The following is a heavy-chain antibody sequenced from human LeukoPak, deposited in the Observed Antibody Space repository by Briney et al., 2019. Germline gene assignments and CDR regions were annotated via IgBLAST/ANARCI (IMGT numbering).Heavy chain of an antibody. J-gene: IGHJ3*02. D-gene: IGHD6-19*01. CDR3: AREAYSSGYHDAFDI. Sequence: SETLSLTCAVYGGSFSGYYWSWIRQPPGKGLEWIGEINHSGSTNYNPSLKSRVTISVDMSKNQFSLKLSSVTAADTAVYYCAREAYSSGYHDAFDIWGQGTMVTVSS. CDR1: GGSFSGYY. V-gene: IGHV4-34*01. CDR2: INHSGST.